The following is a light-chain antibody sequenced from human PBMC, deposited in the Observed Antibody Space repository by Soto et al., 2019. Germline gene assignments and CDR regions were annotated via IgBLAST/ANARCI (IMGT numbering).Light chain of an antibody. V-gene: IGLV2-8*01. CDR1: SSDVGNYNL. CDR3: TSIAGNNNFYV. J-gene: IGLJ1*01. CDR2: EVT. Sequence: QSALTQPPSASGSPGQSVTISCTGTSSDVGNYNLVSWYQQHPGQAPKLMIYEVTVRPSGVPDRFSGSKSGNTASLTVYGLQAEDEADYYCTSIAGNNNFYVFGTGTKLTVL.